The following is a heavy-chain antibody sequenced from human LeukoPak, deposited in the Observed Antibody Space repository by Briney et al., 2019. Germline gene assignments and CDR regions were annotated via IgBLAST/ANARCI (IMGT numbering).Heavy chain of an antibody. CDR3: ATASKVGELVTFQH. J-gene: IGHJ1*01. CDR1: GGTFSSYA. CDR2: IIPILGIA. Sequence: SVKVSCKASGGTFSSYAISWVRQAPGQGLEWMGRIIPILGIANYAQKFQGRVTITADKSTSTAYMELSSLRSEDTAVYYCATASKVGELVTFQHWGQGTLVTVSS. V-gene: IGHV1-69*04. D-gene: IGHD1-26*01.